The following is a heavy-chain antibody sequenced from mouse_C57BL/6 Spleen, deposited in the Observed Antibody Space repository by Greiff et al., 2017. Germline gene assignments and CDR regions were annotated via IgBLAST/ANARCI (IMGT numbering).Heavy chain of an antibody. J-gene: IGHJ2*01. Sequence: VQLQQPGAELVKPGASVKMSCKASGYTFTSYWITWVKQRPGQGLEWIGDIYPGSGSTNYNEKFKSKATLNVDTSSNTAYMQLSSLTSEDSAVYYCARCGNYPFDDWGQGATLTV. CDR1: GYTFTSYW. CDR2: IYPGSGST. D-gene: IGHD2-1*01. V-gene: IGHV1-55*01. CDR3: ARCGNYPFDD.